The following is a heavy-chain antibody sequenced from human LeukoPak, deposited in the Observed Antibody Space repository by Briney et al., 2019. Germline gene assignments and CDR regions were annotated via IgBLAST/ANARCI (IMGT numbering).Heavy chain of an antibody. CDR1: GYTFTAYY. Sequence: ASVKVSCKASGYTFTAYYMHWVRQAPGQGLELMGWINPNSGGTNYSQKFQGRVTMTRDTSITTAYMELSRLTSDDTAVYYCASHRGTTYYMDVWGKGTTVTISS. D-gene: IGHD1-1*01. CDR2: INPNSGGT. V-gene: IGHV1-2*02. J-gene: IGHJ6*03. CDR3: ASHRGTTYYMDV.